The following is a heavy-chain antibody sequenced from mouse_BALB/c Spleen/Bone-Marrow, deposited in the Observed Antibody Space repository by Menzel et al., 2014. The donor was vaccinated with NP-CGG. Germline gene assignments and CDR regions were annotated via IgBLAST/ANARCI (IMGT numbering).Heavy chain of an antibody. V-gene: IGHV1S126*01. J-gene: IGHJ3*01. CDR3: ARRDNAPFAY. CDR2: IDPSDSET. D-gene: IGHD1-3*01. Sequence: VQLQQSGAELVKPGASVKISCKASGHSFTSYWMHWVKQRPGQGLEWIGMIDPSDSETKLNQKFKDKATLTVDKSSSTAYLQLSSPTSEDSAVYYCARRDNAPFAYWGQGTLVTVSA. CDR1: GHSFTSYW.